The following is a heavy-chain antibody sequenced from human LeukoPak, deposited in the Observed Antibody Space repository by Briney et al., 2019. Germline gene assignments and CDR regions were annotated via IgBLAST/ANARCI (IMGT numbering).Heavy chain of an antibody. J-gene: IGHJ4*02. D-gene: IGHD5-12*01. CDR3: AKDLRYSGSLGGY. V-gene: IGHV3-30*04. CDR2: ISYDGSNK. CDR1: GFTFSSYA. Sequence: GGSLRLSCAASGFTFSSYAMHWVRQAPGKGLEWVAVISYDGSNKYYADSVKGRFTISRDNSKNTLYLQMNSLRAEDTAVYYCAKDLRYSGSLGGYWGQGTLVTVSS.